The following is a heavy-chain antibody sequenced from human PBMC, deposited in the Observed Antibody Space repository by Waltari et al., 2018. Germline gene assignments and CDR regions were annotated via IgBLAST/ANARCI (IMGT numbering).Heavy chain of an antibody. D-gene: IGHD3-10*01. Sequence: QVQLQQWGAGLLKPSETLSLTCAVYGGSFRGYYWSWIRQPPGKGLEWIGEINHSGSTNYNPSLKSRVTISVDTSKNQFSLKLSSVTAADTAVYYCARGRLWFGQEFDYWGQGTLVTVSS. CDR1: GGSFRGYY. J-gene: IGHJ4*02. CDR3: ARGRLWFGQEFDY. CDR2: INHSGST. V-gene: IGHV4-34*01.